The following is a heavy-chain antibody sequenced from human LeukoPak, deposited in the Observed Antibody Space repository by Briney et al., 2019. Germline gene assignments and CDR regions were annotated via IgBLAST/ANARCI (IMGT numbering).Heavy chain of an antibody. CDR3: AKDLPSTYYDILTGPEDPDY. Sequence: GGSLRLSCAASGFTFSSYSMNWVRQAPGKGLEWVSSISSSSSYIYYADSVKGRFTISRDNAKNSLYLQMNSLRAEDTAVYYCAKDLPSTYYDILTGPEDPDYWGQGTLVTVSS. CDR2: ISSSSSYI. D-gene: IGHD3-9*01. V-gene: IGHV3-21*04. CDR1: GFTFSSYS. J-gene: IGHJ4*02.